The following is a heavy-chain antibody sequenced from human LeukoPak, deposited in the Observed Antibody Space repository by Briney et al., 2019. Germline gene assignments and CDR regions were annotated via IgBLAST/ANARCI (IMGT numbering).Heavy chain of an antibody. CDR2: IYTSGST. J-gene: IGHJ6*03. Sequence: SETLSLTCCVSVGSLSCSYGRWIRRPAGRGLGWIGRIYTSGSTNYNPYLKSRVTMSVDTSKNQFSLKLSSVTAADTAVYYCAKTYYYYYMDVWGKGTTVTVSS. CDR3: AKTYYYYYMDV. CDR1: VGSLSCSY. V-gene: IGHV4-4*07.